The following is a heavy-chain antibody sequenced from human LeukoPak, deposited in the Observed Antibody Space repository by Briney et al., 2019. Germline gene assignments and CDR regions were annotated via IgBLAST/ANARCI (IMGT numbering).Heavy chain of an antibody. CDR3: ARVLEKDIVVVVAAFGY. CDR1: GFTFSGYG. V-gene: IGHV3-30*03. D-gene: IGHD2-15*01. Sequence: GTSLRLSCTASGFTFSGYGMHWVRQAPGKGLEWVAFISYEGSEKYYADSVKGQFTISRDNSKSTLFLQMNSPRGEDTAVYYCARVLEKDIVVVVAAFGYWGQGTLVTVSS. CDR2: ISYEGSEK. J-gene: IGHJ4*02.